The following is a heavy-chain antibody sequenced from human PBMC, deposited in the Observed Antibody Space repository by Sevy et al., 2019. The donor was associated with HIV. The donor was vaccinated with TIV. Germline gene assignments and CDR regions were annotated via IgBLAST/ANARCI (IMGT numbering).Heavy chain of an antibody. CDR3: ARSTQVAGRNNWFDP. CDR2: ISTYNSIR. V-gene: IGHV1-18*01. J-gene: IGHJ5*02. CDR1: GYTFTSYG. Sequence: TSVKVSCKASGYTFTSYGISWVRQAPGQGLEWMGWISTYNSIRNSAQKFQERVTMTTDTSTSKAYMELRSLGSDDTAVYYCARSTQVAGRNNWFDPWGQGTLVTVSS. D-gene: IGHD6-19*01.